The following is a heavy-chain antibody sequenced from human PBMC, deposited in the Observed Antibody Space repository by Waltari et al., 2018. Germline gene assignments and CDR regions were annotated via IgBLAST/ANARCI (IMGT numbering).Heavy chain of an antibody. CDR3: ASPGGYYYDSSGSPFGY. CDR2: ISSSSSYI. Sequence: LEWVSSISSSSSYIYYADSVKGRFTISRDNAKNSLYLQMNSLRAEDTAVYYCASPGGYYYDSSGSPFGYWGQGTLVTVSS. V-gene: IGHV3-21*01. D-gene: IGHD3-22*01. J-gene: IGHJ4*02.